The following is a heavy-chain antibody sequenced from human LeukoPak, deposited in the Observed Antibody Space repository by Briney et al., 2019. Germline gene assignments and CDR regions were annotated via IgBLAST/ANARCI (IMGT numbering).Heavy chain of an antibody. CDR3: VKNNDYNPWAPSDY. Sequence: GGSLRLSCAASGFTFSSYAMHWVRQAPGKGLEWVAVISYDGSNKYYADSVKGRFTISRDNSKNTLYLQMNSLRAEDTAIYYCVKNNDYNPWAPSDYWGQGTLVTVSS. CDR2: ISYDGSNK. CDR1: GFTFSSYA. D-gene: IGHD4-11*01. V-gene: IGHV3-30*04. J-gene: IGHJ4*02.